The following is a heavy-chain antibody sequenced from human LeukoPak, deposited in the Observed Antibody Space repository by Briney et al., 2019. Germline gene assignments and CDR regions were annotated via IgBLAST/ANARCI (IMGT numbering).Heavy chain of an antibody. CDR3: ARVDIVVLPAAPYYFGY. CDR1: GYTFTSYG. D-gene: IGHD2-2*01. V-gene: IGHV1-18*01. Sequence: ASVKVSCKASGYTFTSYGISWVRQAPGPGLEWMGWISTYNGNTNYAQMLQGRVTMTTDTSTSTAYMDLRSLRSDDTAVYYCARVDIVVLPAAPYYFGYWGQGTLVTVSS. CDR2: ISTYNGNT. J-gene: IGHJ4*02.